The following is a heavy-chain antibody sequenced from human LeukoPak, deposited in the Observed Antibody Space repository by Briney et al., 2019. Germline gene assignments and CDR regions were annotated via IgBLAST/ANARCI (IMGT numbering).Heavy chain of an antibody. J-gene: IGHJ4*02. V-gene: IGHV3-23*01. D-gene: IGHD5-24*01. CDR3: AKAQRVEMATNDY. CDR1: GFTFSSYA. Sequence: GGSLRLSCAASGFTFSSYAMSWFRQAPGKGLEWVSAISGSGGSTSYADSVKGRFTISRDNSKNTLHLQMNSRRAEETAEYYCAKAQRVEMATNDYWGQGTLVTVSS. CDR2: ISGSGGST.